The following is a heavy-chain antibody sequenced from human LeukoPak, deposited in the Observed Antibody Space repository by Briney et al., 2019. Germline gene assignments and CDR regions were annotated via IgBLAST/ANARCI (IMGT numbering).Heavy chain of an antibody. CDR3: ARNLLMMYYYDMDV. J-gene: IGHJ6*02. V-gene: IGHV3-74*01. Sequence: GGSLRLSCADSGFTFSSHWMHWVRQAPGKGLVWVSRIKYDASSTSYADSVKGRFTISRDTSRNTLYLHINSLRAEDTAVYYCARNLLMMYYYDMDVWGQGTTATVSS. D-gene: IGHD2-21*01. CDR1: GFTFSSHW. CDR2: IKYDASST.